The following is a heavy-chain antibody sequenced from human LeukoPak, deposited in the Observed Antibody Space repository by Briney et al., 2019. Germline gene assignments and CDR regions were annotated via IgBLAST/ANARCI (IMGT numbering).Heavy chain of an antibody. V-gene: IGHV3-30*04. Sequence: SLRLSCAASGFTFSSYAMHWVRQAPGKGLEWVAVISYDGSNKYYADSVKGRFTISRDNSKNTLYLQMNSLRAEDTAVYYCARDRYIYGYSDYWGQGTLVTVSS. J-gene: IGHJ4*02. D-gene: IGHD5-18*01. CDR2: ISYDGSNK. CDR1: GFTFSSYA. CDR3: ARDRYIYGYSDY.